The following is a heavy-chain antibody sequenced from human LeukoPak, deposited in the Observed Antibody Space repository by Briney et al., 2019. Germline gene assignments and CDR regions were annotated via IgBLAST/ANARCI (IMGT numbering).Heavy chain of an antibody. CDR3: ARESVHPLWFGELS. D-gene: IGHD3-10*01. Sequence: SETLSLTCTVSGGSISSGSYYWSWIRQPAGKGLEWIGRIYTSGSTNYNPSLKSRVTISVDTSKNQFSLKLSSVTAADTAVYYCARESVHPLWFGELSWGQGTLVTVSS. CDR2: IYTSGST. V-gene: IGHV4-61*02. J-gene: IGHJ4*02. CDR1: GGSISSGSYY.